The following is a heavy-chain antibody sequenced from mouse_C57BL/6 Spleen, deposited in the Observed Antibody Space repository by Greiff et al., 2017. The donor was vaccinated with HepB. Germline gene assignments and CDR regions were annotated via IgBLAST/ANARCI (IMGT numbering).Heavy chain of an antibody. CDR1: GYSITSGYY. CDR3: ARAGDYDEVFDY. V-gene: IGHV3-6*01. CDR2: ISYDGSN. D-gene: IGHD2-4*01. Sequence: EVQVVESGPGLVKPSQSLSLTCSVTGYSITSGYYWNWIRQFPGNKLEWMGYISYDGSNNYNPSLKNRISITRDTSKNQFFLKLNSVTTEDTATYYCARAGDYDEVFDYWGQSTTLTVSS. J-gene: IGHJ2*01.